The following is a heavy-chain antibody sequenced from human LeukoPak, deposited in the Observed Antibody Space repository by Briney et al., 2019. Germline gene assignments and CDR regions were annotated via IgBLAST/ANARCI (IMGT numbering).Heavy chain of an antibody. V-gene: IGHV4-38-2*02. CDR1: GYSISSGYY. CDR2: IYHSGST. J-gene: IGHJ6*03. CDR3: ARFQSRLYYYYSMDV. Sequence: SETLSLTCTVSGYSISSGYYWGWIRQPPGKGLEWIGSIYHSGSTYYNPSLKSRVTISVDTSKNQFSLKLSSVTAADTAVYYCARFQSRLYYYYSMDVWGKGTTVTVSS.